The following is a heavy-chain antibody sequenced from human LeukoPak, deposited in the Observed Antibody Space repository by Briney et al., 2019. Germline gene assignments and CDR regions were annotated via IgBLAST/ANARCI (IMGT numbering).Heavy chain of an antibody. D-gene: IGHD1-26*01. Sequence: ASVKVSCKASGYTFTIFPIGWVRQAPGQGLEWMGWISAYNGYTKYAPSLQGRVTMTTDTSTSTAYMQLRSLRSDDTAMYYCARVGGNYEGLIDYWGQGTLVTVSS. J-gene: IGHJ4*02. V-gene: IGHV1-18*01. CDR3: ARVGGNYEGLIDY. CDR1: GYTFTIFP. CDR2: ISAYNGYT.